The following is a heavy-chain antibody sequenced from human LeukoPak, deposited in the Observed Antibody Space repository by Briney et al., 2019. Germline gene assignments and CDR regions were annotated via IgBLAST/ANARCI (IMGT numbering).Heavy chain of an antibody. J-gene: IGHJ4*02. Sequence: ASVKVSCKASGYTFTTYGFSWVRQAPGQGLEWMGWISPYSGYTNYAQKLQGRVTMTTDTSTNTAYMELRSLKSDDTAIYYCVRDGGAYSGYDYWGQGTLVTVSS. D-gene: IGHD5-12*01. CDR2: ISPYSGYT. V-gene: IGHV1-18*01. CDR3: VRDGGAYSGYDY. CDR1: GYTFTTYG.